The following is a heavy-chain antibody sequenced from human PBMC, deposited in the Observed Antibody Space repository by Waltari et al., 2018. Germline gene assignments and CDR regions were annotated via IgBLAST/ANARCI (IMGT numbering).Heavy chain of an antibody. J-gene: IGHJ4*02. CDR2: IYHSGST. CDR1: GYSISSGYY. Sequence: QVQLQESGPGLVKPSETLSLTCAVSGYSISSGYYWGWLRQPPGTGLEWIGSIYHSGSTYYNPSLKSRVTISVDTSKNQFSLKLSSVTAADTAVYYCARDTRYCSSTSCYTGVFDYWGQGTLVTVSS. V-gene: IGHV4-38-2*02. D-gene: IGHD2-2*02. CDR3: ARDTRYCSSTSCYTGVFDY.